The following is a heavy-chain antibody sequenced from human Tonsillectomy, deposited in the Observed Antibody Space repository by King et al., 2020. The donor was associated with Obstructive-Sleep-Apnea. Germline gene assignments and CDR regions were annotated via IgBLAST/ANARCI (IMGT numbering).Heavy chain of an antibody. J-gene: IGHJ4*02. Sequence: VQLVESGGGVVQPGRSLRLSCAASGFTFSGYAMHWVRQAPGKGLEWVAVISYDANSKYYADSVKGRFTISRVNSKNTLYLQMNRLRAEDTAVYYCAKPLRDYYDSSGYFGRFDYWGQGTLVTVSS. D-gene: IGHD3-22*01. CDR3: AKPLRDYYDSSGYFGRFDY. V-gene: IGHV3-30*18. CDR1: GFTFSGYA. CDR2: ISYDANSK.